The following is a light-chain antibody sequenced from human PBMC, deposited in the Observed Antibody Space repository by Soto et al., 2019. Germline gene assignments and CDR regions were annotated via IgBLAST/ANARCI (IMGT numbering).Light chain of an antibody. CDR2: DAS. J-gene: IGKJ4*01. V-gene: IGKV3-20*01. CDR1: QSISSSP. Sequence: EIVLTHSQGTLSLSPCERAALSSSASQSISSSPLAWYRQKPGQAPRLLIYDASSRATGIPDRFSGSGSGTDFTLTISRLESEDFAVYYCQQYGSSLRTFGEGTKVDI. CDR3: QQYGSSLRT.